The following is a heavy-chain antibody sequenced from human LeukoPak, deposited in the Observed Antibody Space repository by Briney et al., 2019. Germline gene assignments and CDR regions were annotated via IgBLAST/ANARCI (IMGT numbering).Heavy chain of an antibody. CDR2: IIPFRDIT. D-gene: IGHD1-26*01. CDR3: ARGPYDGTYYFDP. CDR1: GGSFSNYA. J-gene: IGHJ5*02. Sequence: PGASVKVSCKTSGGSFSNYAITWVRQAPGQGLEWMGRIIPFRDITNYAQSFQDRVTITADTSTTTVYMELNSLISEDTAVYYCARGPYDGTYYFDPWGQGTLVTVSS. V-gene: IGHV1-69*04.